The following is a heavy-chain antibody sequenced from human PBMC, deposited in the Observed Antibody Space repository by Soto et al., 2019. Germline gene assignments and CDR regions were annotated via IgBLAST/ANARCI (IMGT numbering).Heavy chain of an antibody. Sequence: EVQLVESGGGLVQPGGSLRLSCAGSGFTFSTSSMSWVRQAPGKGLEWVANINQDGSDKYYVDSVKGRFTISRDNAKNSLYLQMNSLRDKDTAVYDCAREGRGYCSSTTCPGIWGQGTLVTVAS. D-gene: IGHD2-2*01. CDR3: AREGRGYCSSTTCPGI. CDR1: GFTFSTSS. V-gene: IGHV3-7*01. J-gene: IGHJ4*02. CDR2: INQDGSDK.